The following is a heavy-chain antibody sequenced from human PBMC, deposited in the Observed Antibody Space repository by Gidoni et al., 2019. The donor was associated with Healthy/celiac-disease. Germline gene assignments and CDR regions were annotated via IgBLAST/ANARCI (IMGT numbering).Heavy chain of an antibody. D-gene: IGHD4-17*01. V-gene: IGHV4-39*01. CDR3: ARHSTDLRKDWFDP. J-gene: IGHJ5*02. CDR2: IYYSGST. Sequence: QLQLQESGPGLVKPSETLSLTCTVSGGSISSSSYYWGWIRQPPGKGLEWIGSIYYSGSTYYNPSLKSRVTISVDTSKNQFSLKLSSVTAADTAVYYCARHSTDLRKDWFDPWGQGTLVTVSS. CDR1: GGSISSSSYY.